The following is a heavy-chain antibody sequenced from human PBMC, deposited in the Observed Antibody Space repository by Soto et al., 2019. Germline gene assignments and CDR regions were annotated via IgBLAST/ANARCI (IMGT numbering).Heavy chain of an antibody. Sequence: GGSLRLSCAASGFTFSTYSMNWVRQAPGKGLEWVSYISSSGSTIFYTDSVKGRFTVSRDNAKNSLYLQMNSLRVEDTAGYYCATPMYYYVSRGPRGYGGKGPLVPVS. CDR2: ISSSGSTI. CDR3: ATPMYYYVSRGPRGY. D-gene: IGHD3-22*01. CDR1: GFTFSTYS. V-gene: IGHV3-48*01. J-gene: IGHJ4*02.